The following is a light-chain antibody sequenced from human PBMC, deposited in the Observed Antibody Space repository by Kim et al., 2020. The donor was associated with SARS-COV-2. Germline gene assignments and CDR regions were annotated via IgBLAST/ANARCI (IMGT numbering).Light chain of an antibody. J-gene: IGLJ2*01. V-gene: IGLV3-1*01. Sequence: SYELTQPPSVSVSPGRTARITCSGDALGDTSASWYQQKPGQFPILVIYQDSKRPSGIPERFSGSESASTATLTISGTQAMDEADYYCQAWDSSTVVFGGGTQLTVL. CDR2: QDS. CDR3: QAWDSSTVV. CDR1: ALGDTS.